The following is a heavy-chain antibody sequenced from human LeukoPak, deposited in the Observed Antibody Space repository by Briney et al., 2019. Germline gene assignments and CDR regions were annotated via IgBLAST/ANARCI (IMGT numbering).Heavy chain of an antibody. J-gene: IGHJ4*02. CDR2: INHSGST. Sequence: SETLSLTCAVYGGSFSGYDWSWIRQPPGKGLEWIGEINHSGSTNYNPSLKSRVTISVDTSKNQFSLKLSSVTAADTAVYYCARAYCSGGSCQRTKRGYSYGYGYWGQGTLVTVSS. V-gene: IGHV4-34*01. CDR3: ARAYCSGGSCQRTKRGYSYGYGY. CDR1: GGSFSGYD. D-gene: IGHD2-15*01.